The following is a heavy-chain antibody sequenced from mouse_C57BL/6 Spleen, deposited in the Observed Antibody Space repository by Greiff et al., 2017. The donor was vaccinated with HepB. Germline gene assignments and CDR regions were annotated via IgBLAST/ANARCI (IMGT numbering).Heavy chain of an antibody. J-gene: IGHJ2*01. CDR3: ARDLDY. Sequence: QVQLQQSGAELVRPGTSVKVSCKASGYAFTNYLIEWVKQRPGQGLEWIGVINPGSGGTNYNEKFKGKATLTADKSSSTAYMQLSSLTSEDSAVYFCARDLDYWGHGTTLTVSS. V-gene: IGHV1-54*01. CDR2: INPGSGGT. CDR1: GYAFTNYL.